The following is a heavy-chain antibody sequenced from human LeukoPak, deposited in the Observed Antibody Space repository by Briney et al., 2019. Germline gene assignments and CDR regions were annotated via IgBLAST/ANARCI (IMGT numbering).Heavy chain of an antibody. CDR2: INSNRGGT. D-gene: IGHD3-3*01. Sequence: ASVTVSCTSSGYTFTNYYIHWVRQAPGQGLEWMGWINSNRGGTNYAHKFQGRVTMTRDTSISTAYMELRSVRSDDTAVYYCARDHGDDAFDIWGPGTMVTVSS. CDR3: ARDHGDDAFDI. V-gene: IGHV1-2*07. J-gene: IGHJ3*02. CDR1: GYTFTNYY.